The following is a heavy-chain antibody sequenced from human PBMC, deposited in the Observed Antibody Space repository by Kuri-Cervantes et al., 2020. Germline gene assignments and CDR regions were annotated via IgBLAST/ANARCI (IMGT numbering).Heavy chain of an antibody. Sequence: GGSLRLSCATSGVTVSTSYMSWVRQAPGKGLEWVSVIYSDGNIYYADSVKGRFTISRDNSKNTLYLQMSSLRAEDTAVYYCARFTTRLWHGMDVWGQGTTVTVSS. V-gene: IGHV3-66*02. J-gene: IGHJ6*02. CDR1: GVTVSTSY. CDR2: IYSDGNI. CDR3: ARFTTRLWHGMDV. D-gene: IGHD4/OR15-4a*01.